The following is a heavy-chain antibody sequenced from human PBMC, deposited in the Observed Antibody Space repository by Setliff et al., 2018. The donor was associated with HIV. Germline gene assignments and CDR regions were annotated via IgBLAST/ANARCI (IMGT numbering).Heavy chain of an antibody. CDR1: GYTFTSSD. V-gene: IGHV1-18*01. J-gene: IGHJ3*02. Sequence: ASVKVSCKASGYTFTSSDLNWVRQATGQGLEWMGWINAYNGSTGYAQRFQGRVTLTTDKSTSTAYRELRSLKSDDTAVYYCARDRTPYGVDAFDMWGQGTMVTVS. CDR2: INAYNGST. CDR3: ARDRTPYGVDAFDM. D-gene: IGHD2-8*01.